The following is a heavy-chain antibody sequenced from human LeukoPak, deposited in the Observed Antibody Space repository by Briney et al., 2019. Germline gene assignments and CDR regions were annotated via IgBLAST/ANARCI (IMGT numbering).Heavy chain of an antibody. D-gene: IGHD2-2*02. J-gene: IGHJ4*02. CDR2: IYWNDDK. CDR3: AHRRCSSTSCYNAFDY. V-gene: IGHV2-5*01. CDR1: GFSLSTSGVG. Sequence: SGPTLVKPTQTLTLTCTFSGFSLSTSGVGVGWIRQPPGKALEWLALIYWNDDKRYSPSLKSRLTITKDTSKNQVVLTMTNMDPVDTATYYCAHRRCSSTSCYNAFDYWGQGTLVTASS.